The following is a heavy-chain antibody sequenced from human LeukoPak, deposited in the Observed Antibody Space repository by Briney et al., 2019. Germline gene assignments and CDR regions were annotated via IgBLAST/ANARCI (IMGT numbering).Heavy chain of an antibody. CDR1: GFTFSIYA. J-gene: IGHJ4*02. CDR2: ISGSGGST. Sequence: QPGGSLRLSCAASGFTFSIYAMSWVRQAPGKGLEWVSAISGSGGSTYYADSVKGRFTISRDNSKNTLYLQMNSLRAEDTAVYYCANGPPTRGYCSSTSCYIPDYWGQGTLVTVSS. CDR3: ANGPPTRGYCSSTSCYIPDY. D-gene: IGHD2-2*02. V-gene: IGHV3-23*01.